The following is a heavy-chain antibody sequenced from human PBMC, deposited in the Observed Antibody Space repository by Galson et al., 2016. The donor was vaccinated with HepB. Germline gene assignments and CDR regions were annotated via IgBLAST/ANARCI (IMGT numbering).Heavy chain of an antibody. D-gene: IGHD1-14*01. CDR3: ARELPHRRAFDI. CDR2: IIPIFGTA. J-gene: IGHJ3*02. CDR1: GGTFSSYA. Sequence: SVKVSCKASGGTFSSYAISWVRQAPGQGLEWMGGIIPIFGTANYAQKFQGRVTITADESTSTAYMELSSLRSEDTAVYYCARELPHRRAFDIWGQGTMVTVSS. V-gene: IGHV1-69*13.